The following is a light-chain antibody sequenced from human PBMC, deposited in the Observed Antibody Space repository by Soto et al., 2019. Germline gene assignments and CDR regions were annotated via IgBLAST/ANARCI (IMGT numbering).Light chain of an antibody. CDR3: QPYNNWPLT. J-gene: IGKJ4*01. Sequence: EVVMRQSPATLSFSPGEGATLSCRASQGIGDTLAWYQHKPGQTPRLLIYDTSTRATGVPTRFSGSWSGAEFTLTINSLQSEDFAVYYCQPYNNWPLTFGGGTKVDIK. CDR2: DTS. V-gene: IGKV3-15*01. CDR1: QGIGDT.